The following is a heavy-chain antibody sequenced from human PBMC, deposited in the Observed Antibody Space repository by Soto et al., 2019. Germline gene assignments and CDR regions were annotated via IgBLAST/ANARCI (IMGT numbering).Heavy chain of an antibody. CDR3: ARDRYDILTGDYYYGMDV. Sequence: ASVKVSCKASGYTFTGYYMHWVRQAPGQGLEWMGWINPNSGGTNYAQKFQGWVTMTRDTSISTAYMELSRLRSDDTAVYYCARDRYDILTGDYYYGMDVWGQGTTVTVSS. J-gene: IGHJ6*02. V-gene: IGHV1-2*04. D-gene: IGHD3-9*01. CDR1: GYTFTGYY. CDR2: INPNSGGT.